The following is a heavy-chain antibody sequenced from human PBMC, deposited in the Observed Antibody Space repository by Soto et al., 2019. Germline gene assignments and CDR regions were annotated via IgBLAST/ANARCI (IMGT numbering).Heavy chain of an antibody. CDR2: INPADGST. J-gene: IGHJ5*02. Sequence: ASVKVSCKASGYTFTSYYMHWVRQAPGQGLEWMGIINPADGSTTYAQKFQGRVTMTRDTSTTTVYMELSSLKASDTAMYYCARGGPLGARREDWFDPWGQGTLVTVSS. V-gene: IGHV1-46*01. CDR1: GYTFTSYY. D-gene: IGHD1-26*01. CDR3: ARGGPLGARREDWFDP.